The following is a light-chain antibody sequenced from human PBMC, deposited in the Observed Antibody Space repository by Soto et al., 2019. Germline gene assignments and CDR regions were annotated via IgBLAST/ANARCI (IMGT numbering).Light chain of an antibody. CDR3: QQRSNWPSIT. V-gene: IGKV3-11*01. J-gene: IGKJ5*01. CDR1: QSAGNF. CDR2: YIS. Sequence: EIVMTQSPATLSVSPGETASLSCRASQSAGNFLAWYQQKPGQAPRLLIYYISTRATGIPARFSGSGSGTDFTLTISSLEPEDFAVYYCQQRSNWPSITFGQGTRLEI.